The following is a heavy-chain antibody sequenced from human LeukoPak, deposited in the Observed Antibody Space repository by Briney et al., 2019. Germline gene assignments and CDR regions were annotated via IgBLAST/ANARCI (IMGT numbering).Heavy chain of an antibody. D-gene: IGHD3-10*01. Sequence: PGGSLRLSCAASGLTFSSYAMHWVRQAPGKGLEYVSAISSNGGNTYYANSVKGRFTISRDNSKDTLYLQMGSLRAEDMAVYYCARNAMARGNHFDYWGQGTLVAVSS. V-gene: IGHV3-64*01. J-gene: IGHJ4*02. CDR1: GLTFSSYA. CDR3: ARNAMARGNHFDY. CDR2: ISSNGGNT.